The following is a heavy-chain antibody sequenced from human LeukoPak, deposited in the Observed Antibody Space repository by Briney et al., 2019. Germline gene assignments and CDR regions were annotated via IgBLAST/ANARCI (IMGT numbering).Heavy chain of an antibody. V-gene: IGHV3-48*03. J-gene: IGHJ5*02. D-gene: IGHD3-22*01. CDR3: SRGSGYSA. CDR2: ISSSGNTI. Sequence: GASLRLSCAASGFTFSSYEMNWVRQAPGKGLEWVSYISSSGNTIYYADSVKGRFTISRDNAKNSLCLQMNSLSAEDTAVYYCSRGSGYSAWGQGTLVIVSS. CDR1: GFTFSSYE.